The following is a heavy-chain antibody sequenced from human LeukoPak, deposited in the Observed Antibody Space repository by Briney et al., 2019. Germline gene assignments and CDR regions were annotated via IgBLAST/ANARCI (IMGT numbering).Heavy chain of an antibody. CDR2: IKEDGSEK. Sequence: GGSLRLFCAASGFMFSSYEMSWVRQAPGKGLEWVADIKEDGSEKSYVDSVKGRFTISRDNSKNTLYLQMNSLSVEDTAVYYCARDLMVRGETGTFDIWGQGTMVTVSS. CDR1: GFMFSSYE. J-gene: IGHJ3*02. D-gene: IGHD3-10*01. V-gene: IGHV3-7*01. CDR3: ARDLMVRGETGTFDI.